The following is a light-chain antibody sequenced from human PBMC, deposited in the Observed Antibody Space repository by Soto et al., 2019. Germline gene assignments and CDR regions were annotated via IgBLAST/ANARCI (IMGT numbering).Light chain of an antibody. V-gene: IGLV2-23*01. CDR2: EGS. CDR1: SSDVGSYNL. CDR3: CSYAGSSTGVV. Sequence: QSVLTQPASVSGSPGQSITISCTGTSSDVGSYNLVSWYQQHPGKAPKLMIYEGSKRPSGVSNRFSGSKSGNTASLTISGLQDEEEADYYCCSYAGSSTGVVFGGGTKLTVL. J-gene: IGLJ2*01.